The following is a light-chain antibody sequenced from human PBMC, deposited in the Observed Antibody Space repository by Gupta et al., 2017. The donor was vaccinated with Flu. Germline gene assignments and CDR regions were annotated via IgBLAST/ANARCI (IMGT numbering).Light chain of an antibody. CDR1: QSISTW. V-gene: IGKV1-5*03. CDR2: KAS. J-gene: IGKJ3*01. CDR3: QQYNTYLFT. Sequence: PSTLSAFVGDRVTITCRASQSISTWLAWYQQKPGKAPKLLIYKASKLESGVPSRFSGSGSGTEFTLTISSLQPDDFASYYCQQYNTYLFTFGHGTKVDIK.